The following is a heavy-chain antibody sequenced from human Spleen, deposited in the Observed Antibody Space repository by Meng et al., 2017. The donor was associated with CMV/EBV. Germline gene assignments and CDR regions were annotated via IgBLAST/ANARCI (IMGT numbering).Heavy chain of an antibody. D-gene: IGHD2-15*01. V-gene: IGHV1-69*05. Sequence: SVKVSCKASGGTFSSYAISWVRQAPGQGLEWMGGIIPIFGTANYAQKFQGRVTITTDESTSTAYMELSSLRSEDTAVYYCARDPPYWSGGSCYSGGFDYWGQGTLVTVSS. CDR1: GGTFSSYA. CDR3: ARDPPYWSGGSCYSGGFDY. CDR2: IIPIFGTA. J-gene: IGHJ4*02.